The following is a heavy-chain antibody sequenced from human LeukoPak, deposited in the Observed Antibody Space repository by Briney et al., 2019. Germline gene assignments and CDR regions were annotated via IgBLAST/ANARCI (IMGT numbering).Heavy chain of an antibody. J-gene: IGHJ4*02. V-gene: IGHV4-34*01. D-gene: IGHD7-27*01. CDR1: GGSLSDFY. CDR2: INQSGTT. CDR3: ARGFHWGGYYLDY. Sequence: SETLSLTCAVYGGSLSDFYWSWIRQSPGKGLEWIREINQSGTTTHNPSLKSRVTISVDTSKNQFSLKLTSLTAADTAVYFCARGFHWGGYYLDYWGQGTLVTVSS.